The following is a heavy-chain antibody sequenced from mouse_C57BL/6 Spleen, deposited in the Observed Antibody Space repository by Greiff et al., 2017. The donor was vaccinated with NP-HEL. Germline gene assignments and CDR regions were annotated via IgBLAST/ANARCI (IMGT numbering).Heavy chain of an antibody. CDR1: GYTFTSYW. D-gene: IGHD1-1*01. CDR2: IDPSDSYT. J-gene: IGHJ2*01. Sequence: QVQLQQPGAELVRPGTSVKLSCKASGYTFTSYWMHWVKQRPGQGLEWIGVIDPSDSYTNYNQKFKGKATLTVDTSSSTAYMQLSSLTSEDSAVYYCASYYYGSSSFDYWGQGTTLTVSS. V-gene: IGHV1-59*01. CDR3: ASYYYGSSSFDY.